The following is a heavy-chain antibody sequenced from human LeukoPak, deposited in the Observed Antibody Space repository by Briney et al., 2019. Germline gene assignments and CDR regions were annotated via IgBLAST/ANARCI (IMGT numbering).Heavy chain of an antibody. J-gene: IGHJ4*02. CDR1: GFTFSSYE. CDR3: ARVSGYYGTTD. CDR2: ISSSGSTI. Sequence: GGSLRLSCAASGFTFSSYEMNWVRQAPGKGLEWVSYISSSGSTIYYADSVKGRFTISRDNAENSLYLQMNSLRAEDTAVYYCARVSGYYGTTDWGQGTLVTVSS. V-gene: IGHV3-48*03. D-gene: IGHD3-10*01.